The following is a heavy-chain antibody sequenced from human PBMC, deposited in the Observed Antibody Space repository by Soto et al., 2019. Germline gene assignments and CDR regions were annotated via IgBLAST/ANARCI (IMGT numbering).Heavy chain of an antibody. Sequence: QVQLVESGGGVVQPGRSLRLSCAASGFTFSSYGMHWVRQAPGKGLEWVAVIWYDGSNKYYADSVKGRFPISRDNSKNTLYLQMNSLRAEDTAVYYCASLPHDYYYGMDVWGQGTTVTVSS. J-gene: IGHJ6*02. CDR1: GFTFSSYG. CDR3: ASLPHDYYYGMDV. V-gene: IGHV3-33*01. CDR2: IWYDGSNK.